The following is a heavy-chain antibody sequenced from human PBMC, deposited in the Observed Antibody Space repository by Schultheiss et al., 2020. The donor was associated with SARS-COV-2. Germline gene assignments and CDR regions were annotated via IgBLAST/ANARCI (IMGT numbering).Heavy chain of an antibody. CDR3: ARSANYVLDI. CDR2: FNPVEDST. J-gene: IGHJ3*02. V-gene: IGHV3-74*01. D-gene: IGHD3-10*02. Sequence: GGSLRLSCAASGFTFSNAWMHWVRQAPGKGLVWVSRFNPVEDSTTYADSVKGRFTVSRDNAKNTLYLQMNSLRAEDSAVYFCARSANYVLDIWGQGTVVTVSS. CDR1: GFTFSNAW.